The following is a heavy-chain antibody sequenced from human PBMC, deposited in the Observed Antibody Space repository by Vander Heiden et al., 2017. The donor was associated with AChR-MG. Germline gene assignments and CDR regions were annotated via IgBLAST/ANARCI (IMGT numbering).Heavy chain of an antibody. D-gene: IGHD3-16*02. V-gene: IGHV3-9*01. CDR3: AKEEVIGYYYYYGMDV. J-gene: IGHJ6*02. Sequence: EVQLVESGGGLVQPGRSLRLSCAASGFTFDDYARHWVRQAPGKGLEWVSGISWNSGSIGYADSVKGRFTISRDNAKNSLYLQMNSLRAEDTALYYCAKEEVIGYYYYYGMDVWGQGTTVTVSS. CDR2: ISWNSGSI. CDR1: GFTFDDYA.